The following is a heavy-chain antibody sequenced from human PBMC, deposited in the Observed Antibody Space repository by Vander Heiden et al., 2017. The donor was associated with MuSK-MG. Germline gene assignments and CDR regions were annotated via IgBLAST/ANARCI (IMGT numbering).Heavy chain of an antibody. D-gene: IGHD3-22*01. J-gene: IGHJ3*02. CDR2: ISSSSSYI. V-gene: IGHV3-21*03. Sequence: EVQLVESGGGLVKPGGSLRLSCAASGFTFSSYSMNWVRQAPGKGLEWVSSISSSSSYIYYADSVKGRFTISRDNAKNSLYLQMNSLRAEDTAVYYCARGDGVITAYDAFDIWGQGTMVTVSS. CDR1: GFTFSSYS. CDR3: ARGDGVITAYDAFDI.